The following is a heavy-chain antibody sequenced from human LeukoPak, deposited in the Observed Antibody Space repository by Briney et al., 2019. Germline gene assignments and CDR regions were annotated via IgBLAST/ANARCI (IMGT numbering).Heavy chain of an antibody. CDR2: IYYSGST. Sequence: SETLSLTCTVSGGSISSSSYYWGWLRQPPRKGLEWIGIIYYSGSTYYNPSLKSRVTISVDTSKKLFSLKLSSVTAADTAVYYCARRGVVAATGWYFDRWGRGTLVTVSS. D-gene: IGHD2-15*01. V-gene: IGHV4-39*01. CDR3: ARRGVVAATGWYFDR. J-gene: IGHJ2*01. CDR1: GGSISSSSYY.